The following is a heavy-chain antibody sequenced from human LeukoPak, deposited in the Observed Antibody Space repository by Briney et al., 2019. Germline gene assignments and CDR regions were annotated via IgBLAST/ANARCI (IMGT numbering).Heavy chain of an antibody. V-gene: IGHV4-39*01. D-gene: IGHD6-13*01. CDR3: ARSIAGDGPTHNWFGP. CDR2: IYYSGTT. Sequence: SETLSLTCTVSGGSITTTSTYWGWIRQPPGKGLEWIGSIYYSGTTYYNPSLNSRVTRFVDTSENQFSLKLSSVTAADMATYYCARSIAGDGPTHNWFGPWGQGALVTVSS. J-gene: IGHJ5*02. CDR1: GGSITTTSTY.